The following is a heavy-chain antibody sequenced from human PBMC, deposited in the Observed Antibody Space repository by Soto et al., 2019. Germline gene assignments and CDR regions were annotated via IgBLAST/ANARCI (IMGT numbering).Heavy chain of an antibody. Sequence: GESLKISCKGSGYSFTSYWISWVRQMPGKGLEWMGRIDPSDSYTNYSPSFQGHVTISADKSISTAYLQWSSLKASDTAMYYCARIGCSSTSCARIGYGMDVWGQRTTVT. D-gene: IGHD2-2*01. J-gene: IGHJ6*01. V-gene: IGHV5-10-1*01. CDR1: GYSFTSYW. CDR2: IDPSDSYT. CDR3: ARIGCSSTSCARIGYGMDV.